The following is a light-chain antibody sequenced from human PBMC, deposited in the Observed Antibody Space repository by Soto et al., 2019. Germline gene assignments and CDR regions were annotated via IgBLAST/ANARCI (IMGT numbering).Light chain of an antibody. J-gene: IGKJ1*01. CDR1: QSVSSYY. CDR3: QQCGSSPWT. CDR2: AAS. V-gene: IGKV3-20*01. Sequence: EIGLTHSPGTLSLSPWEIATHSCRATQSVSSYYLAWYQQKPGQAPRLLIYAASSRATGIPDRFSGGGSGTDFTLTISRLEPEDFAVYYCQQCGSSPWTFGQGTKVDIK.